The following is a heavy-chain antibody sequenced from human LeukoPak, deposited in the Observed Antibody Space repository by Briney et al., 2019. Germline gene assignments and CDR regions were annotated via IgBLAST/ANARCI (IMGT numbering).Heavy chain of an antibody. Sequence: PGGSLRLSCAASGFTFSSYGMHWVRQPQGEGLEWVAVISYDGSKKYSAESVKGRFTISRDNSKNTLYLQMNSLRPEDTAVYFCARANGQLWTTPDYWGQGTLVTIPS. CDR3: ARANGQLWTTPDY. CDR2: ISYDGSKK. CDR1: GFTFSSYG. J-gene: IGHJ4*02. V-gene: IGHV3-30*03. D-gene: IGHD5-18*01.